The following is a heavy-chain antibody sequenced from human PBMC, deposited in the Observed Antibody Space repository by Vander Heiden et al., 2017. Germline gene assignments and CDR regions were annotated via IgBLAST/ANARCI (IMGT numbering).Heavy chain of an antibody. V-gene: IGHV6-1*02. J-gene: IGHJ4*02. CDR2: TYYTSNWFN. D-gene: IGHD2-2*01. CDR1: GDSVSSNTVT. CDR3: ARRSCTTTNCYFDS. Sequence: QVHLQQSGPGLAKPSQTLSLTCAIPGDSVSSNTVTWNWIRQSPSRGLEWLGRTYYTSNWFNEYAVSVKGRITIHPDTSKNQVSLQLNSVTPEDTAVYYCARRSCTTTNCYFDSWGQGTLVTVSS.